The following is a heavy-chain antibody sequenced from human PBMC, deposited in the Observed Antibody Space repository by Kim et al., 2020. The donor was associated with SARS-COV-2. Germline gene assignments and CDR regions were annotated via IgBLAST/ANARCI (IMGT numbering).Heavy chain of an antibody. Sequence: GGSLRLSCTASGFTFGDYAMSWVRQAPGKGLEWVGFIRSKAYGGTNAYAVTVKGRFTISRDDPKSIAYLQMNSLKTEDTAVYYCTRAAYGFSNYYYYGMDVGGQGTTVTLSS. J-gene: IGHJ6*02. CDR3: TRAAYGFSNYYYYGMDV. D-gene: IGHD4-17*01. CDR2: IRSKAYGGTN. CDR1: GFTFGDYA. V-gene: IGHV3-49*04.